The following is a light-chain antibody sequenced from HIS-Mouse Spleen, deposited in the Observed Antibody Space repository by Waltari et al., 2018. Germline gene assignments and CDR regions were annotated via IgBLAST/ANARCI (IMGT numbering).Light chain of an antibody. CDR2: KDS. Sequence: SYELTQPPSVSVSPGQTARITCPGDALPTHYAYWYQQKPGPAPVLVIYKDSERPSGIPERFSGSSSGTTVTLTISGVQAEDEADYYCQSADSSGTGWVFGGGTKLTVL. V-gene: IGLV3-25*03. J-gene: IGLJ3*02. CDR1: ALPTHY. CDR3: QSADSSGTGWV.